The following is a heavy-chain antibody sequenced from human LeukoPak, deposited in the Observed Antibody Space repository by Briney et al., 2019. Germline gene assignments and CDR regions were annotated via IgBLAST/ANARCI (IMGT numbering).Heavy chain of an antibody. CDR3: AREGDIVVVPAARPYYYGMDV. CDR1: GFTFSSYG. J-gene: IGHJ6*02. D-gene: IGHD2-2*01. Sequence: PGRSLRLSCAASGFTFSSYGMHWVRQAPGKGLEWVAVIWYVGSNKYYADSVKGRFTISRDNSKNTLYLQMNSLRGEDTAVYYCAREGDIVVVPAARPYYYGMDVWGQGTTVTVSS. V-gene: IGHV3-33*01. CDR2: IWYVGSNK.